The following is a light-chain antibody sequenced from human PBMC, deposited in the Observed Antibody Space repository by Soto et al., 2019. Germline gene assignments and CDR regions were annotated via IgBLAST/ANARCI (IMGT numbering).Light chain of an antibody. J-gene: IGKJ4*01. Sequence: DIQMTQSPSFLSASVGARVTITCQASQDITTSLNWYQQKPGKAPKLLMYDASNLETGVPSRYSGSGSGTDFTFTISSLQAEDIATYYCQQYDNLPRSFGGGTKVEIK. V-gene: IGKV1-33*01. CDR1: QDITTS. CDR2: DAS. CDR3: QQYDNLPRS.